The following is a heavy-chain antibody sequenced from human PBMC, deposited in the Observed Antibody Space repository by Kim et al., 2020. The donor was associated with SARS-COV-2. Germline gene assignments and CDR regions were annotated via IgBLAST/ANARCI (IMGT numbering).Heavy chain of an antibody. CDR1: GYTFTSYY. V-gene: IGHV1-46*01. CDR3: ASFTNRKDSSSYYYGMDV. J-gene: IGHJ6*02. D-gene: IGHD6-6*01. CDR2: INPSGGST. Sequence: ASVKVSCKASGYTFTSYYMHWVRQAPGQGLEWMGIINPSGGSTSYAQKFQGRVTMTRDTSTSTVYMELSSLRSEDTAVYYCASFTNRKDSSSYYYGMDVWGQGTTVTVSS.